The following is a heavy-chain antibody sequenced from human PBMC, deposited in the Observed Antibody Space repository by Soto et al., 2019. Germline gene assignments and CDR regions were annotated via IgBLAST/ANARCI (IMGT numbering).Heavy chain of an antibody. J-gene: IGHJ4*02. CDR1: GGSFNSFH. CDR3: ARGPVTLFGVVTPPDY. Sequence: QVQLVQSGAEVKRPGSSVKVSCKSSGGSFNSFHFNWVRQAPGQGLEWMGRIIPMLDRTPYAQMFQGRVTITADKSTSTAYMEMSGLESVDTAVYYCARGPVTLFGVVTPPDYWGQGTLVHVSS. V-gene: IGHV1-69*08. CDR2: IIPMLDRT. D-gene: IGHD3-3*01.